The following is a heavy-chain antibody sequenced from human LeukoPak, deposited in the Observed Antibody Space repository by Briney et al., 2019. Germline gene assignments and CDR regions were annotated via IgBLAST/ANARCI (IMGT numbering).Heavy chain of an antibody. V-gene: IGHV3-33*06. CDR1: GFTFSTYA. Sequence: PGRSLRLSCAASGFTFSTYAMHWVRQAPGKGLEWVVFIWPDGSKKYYADSVKGRFAISRENSKNTVYLQMNDLRPEDTALYFCAKISSSAESNFDYWGQGTLLTVSS. CDR2: IWPDGSKK. D-gene: IGHD6-19*01. CDR3: AKISSSAESNFDY. J-gene: IGHJ4*02.